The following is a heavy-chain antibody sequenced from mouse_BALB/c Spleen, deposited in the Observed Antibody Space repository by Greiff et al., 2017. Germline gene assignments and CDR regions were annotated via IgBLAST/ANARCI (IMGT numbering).Heavy chain of an antibody. V-gene: IGHV1S81*02. J-gene: IGHJ4*01. CDR2: INPSNGGT. D-gene: IGHD2-2*01. CDR1: GYTFTSYY. Sequence: VHLVESGAELVKPGASVKLSCKASGYTFTSYYMYWVKQRPGQGLEWIGGINPSNGGTNFNEKFKSKATLTVDKSSSTAYMQLSSLTSEDSAVYYCTRVGYDGRSYAMDYWGQGTSVTVSS. CDR3: TRVGYDGRSYAMDY.